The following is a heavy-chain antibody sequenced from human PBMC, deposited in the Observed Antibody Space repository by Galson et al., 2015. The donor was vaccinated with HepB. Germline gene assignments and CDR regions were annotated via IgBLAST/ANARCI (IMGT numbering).Heavy chain of an antibody. CDR3: AKGSGSYYIFSGLAN. J-gene: IGHJ4*02. CDR1: GFSFRTSG. D-gene: IGHD1-26*01. CDR2: MSYDGSNK. V-gene: IGHV3-30*18. Sequence: SLRLSCAASGFSFRTSGIHWVRQAPGKGLEWVAVMSYDGSNKDYADSVKDRFIISRDNSKNTLYLQMNSLRADDTAVYFCAKGSGSYYIFSGLANWGQGTLVTVSS.